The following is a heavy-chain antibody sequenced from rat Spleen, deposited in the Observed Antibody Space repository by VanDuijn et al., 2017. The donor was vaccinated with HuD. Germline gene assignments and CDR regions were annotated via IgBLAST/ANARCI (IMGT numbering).Heavy chain of an antibody. CDR2: IWENGGT. D-gene: IGHD1-4*01. CDR3: ASGIHDF. J-gene: IGHJ2*01. CDR1: GLSLTSNS. Sequence: QVQLKESGPGLVQPSQTLSLTCTVSGLSLTSNSVSWIRQPPGKGLEWMGVIWENGGTDYASSLKSRLSISRDTSRDQVFLKMSSLQIEDTAMYFCASGIHDFWGQGVMVTVSS. V-gene: IGHV2-47*01.